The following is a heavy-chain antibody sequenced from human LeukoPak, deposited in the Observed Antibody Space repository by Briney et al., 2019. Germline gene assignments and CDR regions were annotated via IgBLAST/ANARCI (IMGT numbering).Heavy chain of an antibody. CDR2: IYSGGST. V-gene: IGHV3-53*01. Sequence: GGSLRLSCAASGFTVSSNYMSWVRQAPGKGLEWVSVIYSGGSTYYADSVKGRFTISRDNSKDTLNLQMNSLRAEDTAVYYCAKGYSSSWNYFDYWGQGTLVTVSS. CDR3: AKGYSSSWNYFDY. J-gene: IGHJ4*02. CDR1: GFTVSSNY. D-gene: IGHD6-13*01.